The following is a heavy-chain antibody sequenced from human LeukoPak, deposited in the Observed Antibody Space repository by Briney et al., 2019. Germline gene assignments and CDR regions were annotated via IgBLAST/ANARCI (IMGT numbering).Heavy chain of an antibody. CDR2: INHSGTT. CDR3: ARGPYSYDSSGAFDI. J-gene: IGHJ3*02. V-gene: IGHV4-34*01. D-gene: IGHD3-22*01. Sequence: PSETLSLTCAVYGGSFSNYYWSWIRQPPGKGLEWIGEINHSGTTNYNPSLKSRVTISVDTSKNQFSLKLSSVTAADTAVYFCARGPYSYDSSGAFDIWGQGTMVTVSS. CDR1: GGSFSNYY.